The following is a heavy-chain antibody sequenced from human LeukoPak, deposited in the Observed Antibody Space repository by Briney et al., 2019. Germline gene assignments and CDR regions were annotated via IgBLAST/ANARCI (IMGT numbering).Heavy chain of an antibody. J-gene: IGHJ4*02. V-gene: IGHV3-30*03. CDR3: ARLVCSTIPCYGKFYFDS. CDR1: GFTFSSYG. D-gene: IGHD2-2*01. CDR2: ISYDGSNK. Sequence: PGGSLRLSCAASGFTFSSYGMHWVRQAPGKGLEWVAVISYDGSNKYYADSVKGRFTISRDNAKNSVYLQMNSLRAEDTAVYYCARLVCSTIPCYGKFYFDSWGQGTLVTVSS.